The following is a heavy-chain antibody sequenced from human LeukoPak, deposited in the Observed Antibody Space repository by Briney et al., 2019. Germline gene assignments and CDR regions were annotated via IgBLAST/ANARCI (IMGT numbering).Heavy chain of an antibody. CDR1: GFTFSSYA. D-gene: IGHD6-19*01. V-gene: IGHV3-23*01. CDR3: AKDGYSSGWQFPYYFDY. CDR2: ISGSGGST. J-gene: IGHJ4*02. Sequence: PGGSLRLSCAAPGFTFSSYAMSWVRQAPGKGLEWVSAISGSGGSTYYADSVKGRFTISRDNSKNTLYLQMNSLRAEDTAVYYCAKDGYSSGWQFPYYFDYWGQGTLVTVSS.